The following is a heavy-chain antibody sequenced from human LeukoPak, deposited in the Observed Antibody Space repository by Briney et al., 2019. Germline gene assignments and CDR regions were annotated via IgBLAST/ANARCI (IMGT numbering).Heavy chain of an antibody. Sequence: GGSLRLSCAASGFTFSSNWMHWVRQAPGKGLVWVSLITPDGSMTTYADSVKGRFTISRDNAKKTLYLQTNSLRAEDTAIYYCVPADMQWGQGTLVTVSS. V-gene: IGHV3-74*01. J-gene: IGHJ4*02. CDR2: ITPDGSMT. CDR3: VPADMQ. CDR1: GFTFSSNW.